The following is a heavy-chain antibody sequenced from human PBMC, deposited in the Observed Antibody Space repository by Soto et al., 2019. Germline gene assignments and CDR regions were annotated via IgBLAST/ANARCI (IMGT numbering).Heavy chain of an antibody. D-gene: IGHD5-12*01. CDR1: GGSFSGYY. V-gene: IGHV4-34*01. CDR2: INHSGST. CDR3: ARVAVVATIRWGFDP. Sequence: SETLSLTCAVYGGSFSGYYWSWIRQPPGKGLEWIGEINHSGSTNYNPSLKSRVTISVDTSKNQFSLKLSSVTAADTAVHYCARVAVVATIRWGFDPWGQGTLVTVSS. J-gene: IGHJ5*02.